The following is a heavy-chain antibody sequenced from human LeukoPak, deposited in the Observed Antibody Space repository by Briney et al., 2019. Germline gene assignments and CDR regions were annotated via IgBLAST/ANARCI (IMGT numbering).Heavy chain of an antibody. CDR3: ASFFDSVFRIIVGAAGGY. V-gene: IGHV4-59*02. CDR2: MLYSGST. J-gene: IGHJ4*02. D-gene: IGHD1-26*01. CDR1: GGSVSSYY. Sequence: SSETLSLTCTVSGGSVSSYYWSWIRQPPGKGLEWIGYMLYSGSTNYNPSLKSRLTISVDTSKNQFSLKLSSVTAADTAVYYCASFFDSVFRIIVGAAGGYWGQGTLVTVSS.